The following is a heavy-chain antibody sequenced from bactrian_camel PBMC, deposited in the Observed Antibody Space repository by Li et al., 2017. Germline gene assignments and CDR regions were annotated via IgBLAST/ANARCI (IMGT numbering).Heavy chain of an antibody. CDR3: AARGPYCYTKLSVADFTY. CDR1: GHSRGSNC. D-gene: IGHD2*01. CDR2: IRRSGGET. Sequence: HVQLVESGGGSVQAGGSLRLSCVVSGHSRGSNCVGWYRLPPGRAPAEREGIAAIRRSGGETWYAGSVKGRFTISQDSARNTVYLQMGSLKPEDTAMYYCAARGPYCYTKLSVADFTYWGQGTQVTVSS. V-gene: IGHV3-3*01. J-gene: IGHJ6*01.